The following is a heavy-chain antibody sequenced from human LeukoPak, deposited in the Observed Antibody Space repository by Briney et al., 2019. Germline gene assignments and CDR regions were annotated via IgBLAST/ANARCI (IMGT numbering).Heavy chain of an antibody. J-gene: IGHJ5*02. CDR2: ISSSSTYI. CDR3: ARDYSSSWYAGWFDP. Sequence: MSGGSLRLSCAASGFTFSSYTMNWVRQAPGKGLEWVSSISSSSTYIYYADSLKSRITISRDNAKNSLYLQMNSLRAEDTAVYYCARDYSSSWYAGWFDPWGQGTLVTVSS. V-gene: IGHV3-21*01. D-gene: IGHD6-13*01. CDR1: GFTFSSYT.